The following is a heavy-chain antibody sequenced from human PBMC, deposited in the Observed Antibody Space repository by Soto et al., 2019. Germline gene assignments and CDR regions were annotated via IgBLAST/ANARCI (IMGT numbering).Heavy chain of an antibody. CDR3: VQSRCGGDCLEIYSSHAYNGLDV. J-gene: IGHJ6*02. D-gene: IGHD2-21*02. CDR1: GLSLRTTGVG. CDR2: LYWDDEK. V-gene: IGHV2-5*02. Sequence: QVTLKESGPTLVKPTQTLTLTCTVSGLSLRTTGVGVGWVLQPPGKALEWLALLYWDDEKRYSPSLRSRLTIAKDISEKQVVLTITNMDTVDTATYYCVQSRCGGDCLEIYSSHAYNGLDVWGQGTTVTVSS.